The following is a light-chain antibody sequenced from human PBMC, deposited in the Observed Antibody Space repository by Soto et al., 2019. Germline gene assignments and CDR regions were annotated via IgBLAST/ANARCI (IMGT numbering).Light chain of an antibody. V-gene: IGKV3-15*01. Sequence: EFVFTQSPGTLSLSPGERSTLSCRASQSVNSSYLAWYQQKSGQAPRLLLYGASTRATGIPARFSGSGAGTDFTLTIHSLQSEDFGVYFCQQYKDWPTTFGQGTKVDIK. CDR2: GAS. J-gene: IGKJ1*01. CDR1: QSVNSSY. CDR3: QQYKDWPTT.